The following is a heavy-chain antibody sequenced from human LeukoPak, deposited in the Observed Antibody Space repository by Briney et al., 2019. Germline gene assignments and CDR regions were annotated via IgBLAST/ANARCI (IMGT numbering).Heavy chain of an antibody. CDR3: ARDQDSSSLNFQH. J-gene: IGHJ1*01. D-gene: IGHD6-6*01. V-gene: IGHV1-2*02. Sequence: ASVKVSCKASGYTFTGYYMHWVRQAPGQGLEWMGWINPNSGGTNYAQKSQGRVTMTRDTSISTAYMELSRLRSDDTAVYYCARDQDSSSLNFQHWGQGTLVTVSS. CDR1: GYTFTGYY. CDR2: INPNSGGT.